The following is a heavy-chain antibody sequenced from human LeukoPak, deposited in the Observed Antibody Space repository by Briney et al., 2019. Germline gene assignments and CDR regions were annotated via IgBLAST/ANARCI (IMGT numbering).Heavy chain of an antibody. V-gene: IGHV4-4*07. CDR2: LHTSGSI. D-gene: IGHD2-2*01. J-gene: IGHJ4*02. Sequence: SEALSLTCTVSGASISKYYWSWVRQPAGKGLEWIGRLHTSGSINFNPSLKSRITMSVDTSKNQFSLRLSSVTAADTAVYYCAGATRGSGYFDYWGQGTLVTVSS. CDR3: AGATRGSGYFDY. CDR1: GASISKYY.